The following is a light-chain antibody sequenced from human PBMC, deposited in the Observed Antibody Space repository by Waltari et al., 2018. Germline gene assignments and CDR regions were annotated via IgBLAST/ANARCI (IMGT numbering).Light chain of an antibody. CDR3: AAWDDSLSGRV. V-gene: IGLV1-47*01. CDR2: TSD. J-gene: IGLJ3*02. CDR1: SSNIGSNY. Sequence: QSVLTQPPSASGTPGQRVTISCSGSSSNIGSNYVYWYQQLPGTAPKLLIYTSDQRPSGVPGRVSGSQSGPSASLAIGGLRSEDEADYYCAAWDDSLSGRVFGGGTKLTVL.